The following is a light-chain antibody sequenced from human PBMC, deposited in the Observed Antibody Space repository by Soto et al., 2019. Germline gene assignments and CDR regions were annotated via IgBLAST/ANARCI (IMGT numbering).Light chain of an antibody. J-gene: IGLJ2*01. V-gene: IGLV2-11*01. CDR3: CSYAGSSLVV. Sequence: QSVLTQPRSVSGSPGQSVTISCTGSSSDVGGYKYVSWYQQYPGKAPKLMIYDVSKRPSGVPDRFSGSKSGNTASLTISGLQAEDEADYYCCSYAGSSLVVFGGGTKLTVL. CDR1: SSDVGGYKY. CDR2: DVS.